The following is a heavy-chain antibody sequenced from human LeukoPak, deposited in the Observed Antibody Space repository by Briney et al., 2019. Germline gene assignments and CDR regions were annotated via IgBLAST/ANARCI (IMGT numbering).Heavy chain of an antibody. V-gene: IGHV1-18*04. J-gene: IGHJ4*02. CDR3: ARGLWRVPAAGALDY. CDR1: GYTFTSYG. CDR2: ISAYNGNT. Sequence: ASVKVSCKASGYTFTSYGISWVRQAPGQGLEWMGSISAYNGNTNYAQKLQGRVTVTTDTSTSTAYMELRSLRSDDTAVYYCARGLWRVPAAGALDYWGQGTLVTVSS. D-gene: IGHD2-2*01.